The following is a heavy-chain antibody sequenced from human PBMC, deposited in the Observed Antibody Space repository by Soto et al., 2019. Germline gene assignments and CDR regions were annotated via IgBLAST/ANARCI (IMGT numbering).Heavy chain of an antibody. CDR2: MNPNSGNT. V-gene: IGHV1-8*01. J-gene: IGHJ4*02. CDR3: AISDSSGHGGDY. CDR1: GYTFTSYD. Sequence: ASVKVSCKASGYTFTSYDINWVRQATGQGLEWMGWMNPNSGNTGYAQKFQGRVTMTRNTSISTAYMELSSLRSEDTAVYYCAISDSSGHGGDYWGQGTRVTVSS. D-gene: IGHD6-19*01.